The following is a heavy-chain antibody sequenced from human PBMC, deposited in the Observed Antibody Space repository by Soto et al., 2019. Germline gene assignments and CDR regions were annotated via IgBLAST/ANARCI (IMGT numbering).Heavy chain of an antibody. CDR1: GFTVSSNY. J-gene: IGHJ4*02. CDR2: IYSGGST. V-gene: IGHV3-53*01. D-gene: IGHD3-9*01. Sequence: VSLRLSCAASGFTVSSNYMSWVRQAPGKGLEWVSVIYSGGSTYYADSVKGRFTISRDNSKNTLYLQMNSLRAEDTAVYYCAESYYDILTGRNFDYWGQGTLVTVSS. CDR3: AESYYDILTGRNFDY.